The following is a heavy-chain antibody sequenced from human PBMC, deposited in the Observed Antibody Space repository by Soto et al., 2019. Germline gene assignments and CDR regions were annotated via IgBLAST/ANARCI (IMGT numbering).Heavy chain of an antibody. CDR2: IYYSGST. J-gene: IGHJ4*02. CDR1: GGSISSYY. D-gene: IGHD6-19*01. CDR3: ARLRPGIAVAGTGGWYFDY. V-gene: IGHV4-59*08. Sequence: PSETLSLTCTVSGGSISSYYWSWIRQPPGKGLEWIGYIYYSGSTNYNPSLKSRVTISVDTSKNQFSLKLSSVTAADTAVYYCARLRPGIAVAGTGGWYFDYWGQGTLVTVSS.